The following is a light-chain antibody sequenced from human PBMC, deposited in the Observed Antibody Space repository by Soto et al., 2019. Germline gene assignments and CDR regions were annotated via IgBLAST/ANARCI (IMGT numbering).Light chain of an antibody. V-gene: IGKV3-20*01. CDR1: QSISSSY. Sequence: EIGLTQSPGTLSLSPGERATLSCRASQSISSSYLAWYQQKPGQAPRLFIYGASSRATGIPDRFSGSGSGTDFTLTISRLEPEDFAVYYCQQYGSSPYTFGQGTQLEIK. J-gene: IGKJ2*01. CDR3: QQYGSSPYT. CDR2: GAS.